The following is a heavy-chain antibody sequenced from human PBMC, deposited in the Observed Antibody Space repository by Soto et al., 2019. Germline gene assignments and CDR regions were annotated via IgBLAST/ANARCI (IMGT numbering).Heavy chain of an antibody. D-gene: IGHD3-3*01. CDR3: ARVGVVIFQDDYYYYYGMDV. J-gene: IGHJ6*02. CDR1: GYTFTSYG. Sequence: GASVKVSCKASGYTFTSYGISWVRQAPGQGLEWMGWISAYNGNTNYAQKLQGRVTMTTDTSTSTAYMELRSLRSDDTAVYYCARVGVVIFQDDYYYYYGMDVWGQGTTVTVSS. CDR2: ISAYNGNT. V-gene: IGHV1-18*01.